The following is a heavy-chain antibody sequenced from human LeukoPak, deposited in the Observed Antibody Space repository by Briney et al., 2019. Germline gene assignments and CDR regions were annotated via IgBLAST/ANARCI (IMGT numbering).Heavy chain of an antibody. CDR2: INPNSGGT. J-gene: IGHJ6*03. D-gene: IGHD6-6*01. V-gene: IGHV1-2*02. Sequence: APVKVSCKASGYTFTGYYMHWVRQAPGQGLEWMGWINPNSGGTNYAQKFQGRVTMTRDTSISTAYMELSRLRSDDTAVYYCARVVAARRQDTYYYYMDVWGKGTTVTVSS. CDR3: ARVVAARRQDTYYYYMDV. CDR1: GYTFTGYY.